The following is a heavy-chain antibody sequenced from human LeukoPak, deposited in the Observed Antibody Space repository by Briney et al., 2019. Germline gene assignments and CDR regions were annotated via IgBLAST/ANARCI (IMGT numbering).Heavy chain of an antibody. V-gene: IGHV3-48*03. Sequence: PGGSLRLSCAASGFTFSSYEMNWVRQAPGKGLEWVSYISSSGSTIYYADSVKGRFTISRDNAKNTLYLQMNSLRAEDTAVYYCAKDRSPDYYDSSGAFDYWGQGTLVTVSS. CDR1: GFTFSSYE. CDR2: ISSSGSTI. D-gene: IGHD3-22*01. J-gene: IGHJ4*02. CDR3: AKDRSPDYYDSSGAFDY.